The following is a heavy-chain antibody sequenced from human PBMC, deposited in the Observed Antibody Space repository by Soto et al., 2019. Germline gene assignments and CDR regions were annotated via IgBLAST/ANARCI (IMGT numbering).Heavy chain of an antibody. Sequence: PGGSLRLSCAASGFSFSSYWMTWVRQAPGKGLEWVASIKHVGTEKFYVDSVKGRFTISRDNARNSLYLQMNNLRVEDTAVYYCVREIGASAPADENDSWGHGTLVTVSS. V-gene: IGHV3-7*03. D-gene: IGHD3-22*01. CDR2: IKHVGTEK. CDR3: VREIGASAPADENDS. J-gene: IGHJ4*01. CDR1: GFSFSSYW.